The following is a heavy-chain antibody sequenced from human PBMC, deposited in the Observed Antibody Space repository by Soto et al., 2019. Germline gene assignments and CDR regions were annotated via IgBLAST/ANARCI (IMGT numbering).Heavy chain of an antibody. CDR1: GGSFGGYY. CDR3: ARHYYDSTGYYRSPLGD. J-gene: IGHJ4*02. CDR2: INHVATT. D-gene: IGHD3-22*01. V-gene: IGHV4-34*01. Sequence: VQLQQWGAGLLKPSETLSLTCEVSGGSFGGYYWSWIRQPPGKGLAWIGEINHVATTNYNPSLKSRVTISLDMSKNQFSRKLTSVTAADTAVYYCARHYYDSTGYYRSPLGDWGQGTLVTVSS.